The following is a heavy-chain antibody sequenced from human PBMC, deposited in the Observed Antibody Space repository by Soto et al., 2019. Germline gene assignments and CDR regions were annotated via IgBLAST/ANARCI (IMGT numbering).Heavy chain of an antibody. CDR3: AKMGDKIVLIVYAYYFDY. J-gene: IGHJ4*02. CDR1: GFTFSSYA. D-gene: IGHD2-8*01. Sequence: EVQLLESGGGLVQPGGSLRLSCAASGFTFSSYAMSWVRQAPGKGLEWVSAISGSGGSTYYADSVKGRFTISRDNSKNTLYLQMNSLRAEDTAVYYCAKMGDKIVLIVYAYYFDYWGQGTLVTVSS. V-gene: IGHV3-23*01. CDR2: ISGSGGST.